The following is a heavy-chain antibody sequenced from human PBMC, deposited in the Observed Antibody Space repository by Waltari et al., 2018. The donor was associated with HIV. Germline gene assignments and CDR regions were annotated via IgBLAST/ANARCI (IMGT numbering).Heavy chain of an antibody. CDR1: GFMFPSFW. V-gene: IGHV3-7*01. CDR2: IKQDGSEK. Sequence: EVLLVESGGGLVQPGGALRRSCTASGFMFPSFWMSWVRQAPGKGLEWVANIKQDGSEKYYVDSVKGRFTISRDNAKNSLYLQMNSLRAEDTAMYYCATSRTFDYWGQGTLVTVSS. J-gene: IGHJ4*02. CDR3: ATSRTFDY. D-gene: IGHD2-2*01.